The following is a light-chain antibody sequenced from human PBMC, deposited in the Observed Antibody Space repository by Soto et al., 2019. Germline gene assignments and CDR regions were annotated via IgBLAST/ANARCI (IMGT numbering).Light chain of an antibody. J-gene: IGKJ5*01. CDR3: QQYAPSPAIT. V-gene: IGKV3-20*01. Sequence: ETVLTQSPGTLSLSPGERATLSCRASQSVSSNYLVWYQQKPGQAPRLLISGVSTRATGIPDRFSGSGSGIAFTLTISRLEPEDVAVYYCQQYAPSPAITFGQGTRVEIK. CDR2: GVS. CDR1: QSVSSNY.